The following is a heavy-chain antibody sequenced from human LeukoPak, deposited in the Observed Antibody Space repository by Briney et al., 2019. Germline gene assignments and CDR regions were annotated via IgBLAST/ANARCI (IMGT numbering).Heavy chain of an antibody. V-gene: IGHV3-23*01. CDR2: ITGSGGST. D-gene: IGHD6-19*01. CDR1: GFTFSSYA. J-gene: IGHJ4*02. Sequence: GGSLRLSCAASGFTFSSYAMNWVRQAPGKGLEWVSAITGSGGSTFYADSLKGRFTTSRDNSKNTLYLQMNSLRAEDTAVYYCAKGRAAVVGTYDCWGQGTLVTVSS. CDR3: AKGRAAVVGTYDC.